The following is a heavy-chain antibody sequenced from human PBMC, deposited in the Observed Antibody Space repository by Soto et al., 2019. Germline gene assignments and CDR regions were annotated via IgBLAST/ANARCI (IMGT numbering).Heavy chain of an antibody. J-gene: IGHJ6*02. CDR3: AREVGATSGYYYGMDV. V-gene: IGHV3-13*01. D-gene: IGHD1-26*01. CDR2: IGTAGDT. CDR1: GFTFSSYD. Sequence: EVQLVESGGGLVQPGGSLRLSCAASGFTFSSYDMHWVRQATGKGLEWVSAIGTAGDTYYPGSVKGRFTISRENAKNSLYLQMNSLRAGDTAVYYCAREVGATSGYYYGMDVWGQGTTVTVSS.